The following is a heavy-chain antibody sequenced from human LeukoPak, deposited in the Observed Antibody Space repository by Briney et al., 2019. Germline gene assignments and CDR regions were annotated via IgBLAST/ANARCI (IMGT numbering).Heavy chain of an antibody. Sequence: GGSLRLSYVASGLSFNNAYMSWVRQAPGKGLEWVGRIKSKYDDETTDYGAPVKGRFSISRDDSKNTVYLQLSSVKSEDTAVYYCTGYSPYEYDSSGHYFPYYWGQGTLVTVSS. J-gene: IGHJ4*02. V-gene: IGHV3-15*01. CDR1: GLSFNNAY. D-gene: IGHD3-22*01. CDR2: IKSKYDDETT. CDR3: TGYSPYEYDSSGHYFPYY.